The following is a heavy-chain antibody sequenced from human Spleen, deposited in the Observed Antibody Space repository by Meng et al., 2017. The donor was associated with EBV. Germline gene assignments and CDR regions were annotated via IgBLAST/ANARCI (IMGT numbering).Heavy chain of an antibody. CDR1: GYTFSGDA. CDR3: ATGGRPLWSH. D-gene: IGHD2-8*02. Sequence: QFKLLQSGDELKKPGASVNVSCKASGYTFSGDAMHWLRQAPGQRPEWIGWINTANGNTKYSQKFQGRVSITRDRSATTTNMELSSLTSEDTAVYYCATGGRPLWSHWGQGTLVTVSS. J-gene: IGHJ4*02. CDR2: INTANGNT. V-gene: IGHV1-3*04.